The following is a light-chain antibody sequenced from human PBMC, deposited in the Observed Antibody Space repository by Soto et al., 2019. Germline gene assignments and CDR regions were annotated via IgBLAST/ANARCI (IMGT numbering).Light chain of an antibody. CDR2: DAS. J-gene: IGKJ3*01. CDR1: QSVGND. Sequence: IVLTQSPATLSLSPGERATLSCRTSQSVGNDLAWYQVKPGQAPRLLIFDASNRAAGTPDRFSGSGSGTDFTLTISRLEPEDFAVYYCHHYGDSPIYTFGPGTKVDFK. V-gene: IGKV3-20*01. CDR3: HHYGDSPIYT.